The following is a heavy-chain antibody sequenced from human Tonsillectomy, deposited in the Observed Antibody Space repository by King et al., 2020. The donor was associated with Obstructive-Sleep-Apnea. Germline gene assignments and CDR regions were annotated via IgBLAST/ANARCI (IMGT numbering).Heavy chain of an antibody. CDR1: GGSISSYH. J-gene: IGHJ4*02. D-gene: IGHD1-1*01. CDR2: TYYSGST. Sequence: QLQESGPGLVKASETLSLTCTVSGGSISSYHWSWIRQPPGKGLGWIGYTYYSGSTNYNPSLKSRVTISVDTSKNQFSLKLSSVTAADTAVYYCARGRVRAFDYWGQGTLVTVSS. V-gene: IGHV4-59*01. CDR3: ARGRVRAFDY.